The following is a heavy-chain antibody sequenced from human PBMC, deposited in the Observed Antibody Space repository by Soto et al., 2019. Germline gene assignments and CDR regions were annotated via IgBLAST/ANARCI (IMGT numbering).Heavy chain of an antibody. CDR1: GFTFSSYA. V-gene: IGHV3-30-3*01. D-gene: IGHD3-10*01. CDR2: ISYDGSNK. J-gene: IGHJ4*02. Sequence: GGSLRLSCAASGFTFSSYAMHWVRQAPGKGLEWVAVISYDGSNKYYADSVKGRFTISRDNSKNTLYLQMNSLRAEDTAVYYCARSWGGEVRGAWGYWGQGTLVTVSS. CDR3: ARSWGGEVRGAWGY.